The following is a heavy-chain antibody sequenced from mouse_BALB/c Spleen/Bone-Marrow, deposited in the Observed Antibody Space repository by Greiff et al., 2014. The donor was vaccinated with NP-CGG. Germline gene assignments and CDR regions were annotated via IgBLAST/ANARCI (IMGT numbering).Heavy chain of an antibody. CDR1: AVDFSRYW. CDR2: INPDSSTI. J-gene: IGHJ2*01. V-gene: IGHV4-1*02. CDR3: ARNGYYGYSDY. D-gene: IGHD2-1*01. Sequence: SAPAVDFSRYWMSWVRQAPGKGLEWIGEINPDSSTINYTPSLKDKFIISRDNAKNTLYLQMSKVRSEDTALYYCARNGYYGYSDYWGQGTTLTVSS.